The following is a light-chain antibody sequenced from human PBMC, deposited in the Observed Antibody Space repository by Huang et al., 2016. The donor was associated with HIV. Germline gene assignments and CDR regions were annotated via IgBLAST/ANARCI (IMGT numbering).Light chain of an antibody. CDR1: QNINKY. CDR2: GAS. V-gene: IGKV1-39*01. J-gene: IGKJ2*01. Sequence: DIQMTQSPSSLSASVVDRIIITCRVSQNINKYLNWYKQMPGKAPKLLIYGASRWQVGDSARFSGSGFGTDVPLTISSLQPEDASTYYCQHSYKIPRTFGQGTLLEI. CDR3: QHSYKIPRT.